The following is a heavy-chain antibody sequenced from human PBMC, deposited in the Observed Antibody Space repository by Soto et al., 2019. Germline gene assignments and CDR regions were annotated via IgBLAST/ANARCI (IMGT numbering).Heavy chain of an antibody. D-gene: IGHD3-22*01. Sequence: SETLSLTCVVSGYSISSGYYWAWVRQPPGKELEWIGSIYHSGKTYYKPSLRSRVTVSVDTSKNQFSMKLISVTAADTAVYYCARDKRVTMIGGWFDPWGQGTLVTVS. J-gene: IGHJ5*02. CDR3: ARDKRVTMIGGWFDP. CDR2: IYHSGKT. CDR1: GYSISSGYY. V-gene: IGHV4-38-2*02.